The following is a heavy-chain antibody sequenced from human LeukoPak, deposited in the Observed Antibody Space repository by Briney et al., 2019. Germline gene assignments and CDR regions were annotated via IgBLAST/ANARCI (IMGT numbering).Heavy chain of an antibody. J-gene: IGHJ6*03. CDR2: INQSGST. D-gene: IGHD3-22*01. CDR1: GGSFSGYY. CDR3: ARDREMGSYYYDSSGYYRYYYYMDV. Sequence: SETLSLTCAVYGGSFSGYYWNWIRQSPGKGLEWIGEINQSGSTSYNPSLKSRVTISVDTSKNHFSLKVSSVTAADTAVYYCARDREMGSYYYDSSGYYRYYYYMDVWGKGTTVTVSS. V-gene: IGHV4-34*01.